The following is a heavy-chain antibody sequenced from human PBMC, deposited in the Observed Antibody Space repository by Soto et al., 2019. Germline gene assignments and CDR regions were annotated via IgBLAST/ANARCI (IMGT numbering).Heavy chain of an antibody. CDR2: IYSGGNT. D-gene: IGHD3-16*01. Sequence: GGSLRLSCAASGFTVSSNYMSWVRQAPGKGLEWVSVIYSGGNTNYAQKLQGRVTMTTDTSTSTAYMELRSLRSDDTAVYYCARVLGGDRPLVTTPAPPSYWGQGTLVTVSS. J-gene: IGHJ4*02. CDR1: GFTVSSNY. V-gene: IGHV3-53*05. CDR3: ARVLGGDRPLVTTPAPPSY.